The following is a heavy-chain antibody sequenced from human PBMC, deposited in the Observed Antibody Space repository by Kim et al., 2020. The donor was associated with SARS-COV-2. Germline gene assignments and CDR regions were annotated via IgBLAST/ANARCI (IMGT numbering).Heavy chain of an antibody. Sequence: ADPVKGRLTNSRDTSKNTLSLQMNSLRAEDTAVYYCARGGTQYTDRFQHWGQGTLVTVSS. CDR3: ARGGTQYTDRFQH. J-gene: IGHJ1*01. V-gene: IGHV3-53*03. D-gene: IGHD1-1*01.